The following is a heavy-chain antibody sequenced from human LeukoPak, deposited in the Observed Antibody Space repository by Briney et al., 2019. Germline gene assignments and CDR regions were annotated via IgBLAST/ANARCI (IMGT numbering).Heavy chain of an antibody. CDR3: ARDKGAVDYFDY. CDR2: IWHDGSKR. J-gene: IGHJ4*02. Sequence: PGRSLRLSCAASGFTFSDYGMQWVGQAPGKGLEWVAVIWHDGSKRYRTDSVKGRLTISRDNSKNTLYLQMNSLRAEDTALYYCARDKGAVDYFDYWGQGTLVTVSS. V-gene: IGHV3-33*01. CDR1: GFTFSDYG. D-gene: IGHD4-23*01.